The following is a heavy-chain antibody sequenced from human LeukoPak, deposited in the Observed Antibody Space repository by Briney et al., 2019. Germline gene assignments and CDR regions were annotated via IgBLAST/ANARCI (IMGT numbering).Heavy chain of an antibody. Sequence: PSETLSLTCAVYGGSFSGYYWSWIRQPPGKGLEWIGEINHSGSTNYNPSLKSRVTISVDTSKNQFSLKLSSVTAADTAVYYCARVSAIWFGELSLYYYYYGMDVWGQGTTVTVSS. CDR1: GGSFSGYY. CDR3: ARVSAIWFGELSLYYYYYGMDV. J-gene: IGHJ6*02. V-gene: IGHV4-34*01. D-gene: IGHD3-10*01. CDR2: INHSGST.